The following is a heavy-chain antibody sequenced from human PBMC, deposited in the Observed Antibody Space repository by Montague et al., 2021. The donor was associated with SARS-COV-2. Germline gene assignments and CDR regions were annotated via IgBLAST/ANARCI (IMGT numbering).Heavy chain of an antibody. CDR3: ARGLPVTTLFYYFGMDV. D-gene: IGHD4-11*01. CDR1: GGSFSGNY. Sequence: SETLSLTCAVYGGSFSGNYWCWIRQPPGKGLELIGEINHYGSTNYNPSLKSRVTMSVDTSKNQFSLKLSSVTAADTAVYYCARGLPVTTLFYYFGMDVWGQGTTVTVSS. CDR2: INHYGST. J-gene: IGHJ6*02. V-gene: IGHV4-34*01.